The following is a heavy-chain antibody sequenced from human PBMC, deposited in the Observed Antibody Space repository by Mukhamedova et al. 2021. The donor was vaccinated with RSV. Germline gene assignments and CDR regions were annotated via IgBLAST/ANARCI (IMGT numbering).Heavy chain of an antibody. V-gene: IGHV3-23*01. CDR3: ARLIGGRYRIEAPQGWFDP. D-gene: IGHD6-13*01. Sequence: WVRQAPGKGLEWVSAISGSGGSTYYADSVKGRFTISRDNSKNTLYLQMNSLRAEDTAVYYSARLIGGRYRIEAPQGWFDPWGPG. CDR2: ISGSGGST. J-gene: IGHJ5*02.